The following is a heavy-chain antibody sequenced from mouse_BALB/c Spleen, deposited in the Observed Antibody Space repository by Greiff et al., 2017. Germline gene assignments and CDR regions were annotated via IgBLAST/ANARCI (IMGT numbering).Heavy chain of an antibody. CDR2: ISDGGSYT. D-gene: IGHD4-1*01. V-gene: IGHV5-4*02. CDR1: GFTFSDYY. J-gene: IGHJ3*01. Sequence: DVHLVESGGGLVKPGGSLKLSCAASGFTFSDYYMYWVRQTPEKRLEWVATISDGGSYTYYPDSVKGRFTISRDNAKNNLYLQMSSLKSEDTAMYYCARVDGGTFAYWGQGTLVTVSA. CDR3: ARVDGGTFAY.